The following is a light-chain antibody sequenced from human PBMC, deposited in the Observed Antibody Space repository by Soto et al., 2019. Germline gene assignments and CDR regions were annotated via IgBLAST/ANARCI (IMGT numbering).Light chain of an antibody. V-gene: IGLV2-14*03. Sequence: QSVLTQPASVSGSPGQSITISCSGTSSDIGSYNHVAWYQQFPGKSPKLMIYAVSDRPLGVSDRFSGSKSGITASLTISGLQTEDEADYYCISYTDRQSYLFGTGTKLTVL. CDR2: AVS. J-gene: IGLJ1*01. CDR1: SSDIGSYNH. CDR3: ISYTDRQSYL.